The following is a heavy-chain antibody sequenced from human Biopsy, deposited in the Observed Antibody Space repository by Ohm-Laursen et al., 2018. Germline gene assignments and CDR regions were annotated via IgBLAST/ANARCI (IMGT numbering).Heavy chain of an antibody. V-gene: IGHV4-59*11. CDR3: ARDRGYYSDRTVPGYFDL. Sequence: GTLSLTCTVSGGSFTGHYWTWIRQPPGKGLEWIGHISHTGYTSYKSSLKSRVTISLDTSRKHFSLRLRSVTPADTAIYYCARDRGYYSDRTVPGYFDLWGRGTLVTVSS. D-gene: IGHD3-22*01. CDR1: GGSFTGHY. CDR2: ISHTGYT. J-gene: IGHJ2*01.